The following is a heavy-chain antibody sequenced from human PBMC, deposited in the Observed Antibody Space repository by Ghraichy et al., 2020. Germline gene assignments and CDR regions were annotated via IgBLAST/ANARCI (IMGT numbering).Heavy chain of an antibody. CDR1: GGSISSGGYY. Sequence: SETLYLTCTVSGGSISSGGYYWSWIRQHPGKGLEWIGYIYYSGSTYYNPSLKSRVTISVDTSKNQFSLKLSSVTAADTAVYYCASQAAAGSGSYYKGAFDIWGQGTMVTVSS. CDR2: IYYSGST. V-gene: IGHV4-31*03. D-gene: IGHD3-10*01. CDR3: ASQAAAGSGSYYKGAFDI. J-gene: IGHJ3*02.